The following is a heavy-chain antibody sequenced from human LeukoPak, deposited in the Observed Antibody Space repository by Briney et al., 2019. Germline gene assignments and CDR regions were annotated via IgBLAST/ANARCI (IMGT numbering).Heavy chain of an antibody. CDR1: GFTFSSYW. D-gene: IGHD6-13*01. CDR2: IKQDGSEK. J-gene: IGHJ4*02. CDR3: ARGTIAAAGYYYFDY. V-gene: IGHV3-7*04. Sequence: PGGSLRLSCAASGFTFSSYWMHWVRQAPGKGLEWVANIKQDGSEKYYVDSVKGRFTISRDNAKNSLYLQMNSPRAEDTAVYYCARGTIAAAGYYYFDYWGQGTQVTVSS.